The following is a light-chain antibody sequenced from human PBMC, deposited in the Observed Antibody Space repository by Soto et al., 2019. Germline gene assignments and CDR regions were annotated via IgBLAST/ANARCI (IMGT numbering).Light chain of an antibody. CDR1: QGIGDT. Sequence: EVVMRQSPATLSVSPGEGATLSCRASQGIGDTLAWYQQKPGQAPSLLIYGASNRATGIPDRFSGGGSGTDFTLTISRLEPEDFAVYYCQQYGKSAMFTFGQGTKLEIK. CDR2: GAS. CDR3: QQYGKSAMFT. V-gene: IGKV3-20*01. J-gene: IGKJ2*01.